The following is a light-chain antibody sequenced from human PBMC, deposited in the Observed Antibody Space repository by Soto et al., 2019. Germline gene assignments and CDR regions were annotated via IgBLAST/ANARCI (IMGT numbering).Light chain of an antibody. CDR2: DAS. J-gene: IGKJ3*01. CDR3: QHYGDLPVT. V-gene: IGKV1-33*01. CDR1: EVFRYS. Sequence: DIQITQSPSYLSASVGDRVTITSQANEVFRYSLHLYQQKPGKAPNLLIYDASNVETGVPSRFSGSGFGTDFTFTISSLQTEDVATYYCQHYGDLPVTFGPGTQVDIK.